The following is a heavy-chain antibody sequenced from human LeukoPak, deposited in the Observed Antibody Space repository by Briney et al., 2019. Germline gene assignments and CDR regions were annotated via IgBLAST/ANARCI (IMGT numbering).Heavy chain of an antibody. CDR1: GGTFSSYA. CDR3: AREYYYGSGSYTPGSPFDY. Sequence: SVKVSCKASGGTFSSYAISWVRQAPGQGLEWMGGIIPIFGTANYAQKFQGRVTITADESTSTAYMELSSLRSEDTAVYYCAREYYYGSGSYTPGSPFDYWGQGTLVTVSS. D-gene: IGHD3-10*01. J-gene: IGHJ4*02. CDR2: IIPIFGTA. V-gene: IGHV1-69*01.